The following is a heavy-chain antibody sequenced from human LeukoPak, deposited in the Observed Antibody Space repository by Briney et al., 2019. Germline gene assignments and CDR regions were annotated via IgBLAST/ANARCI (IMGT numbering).Heavy chain of an antibody. CDR1: GFTFSSFA. V-gene: IGHV3-23*01. CDR3: AREGLIFDY. Sequence: GGSLRLSCAASGFTFSSFAMTWVRQAPGKGLEWVSVISGSGDTTNYADSVKGRLTISRDNSKSTLYLQMSSLRAEDTAVYYCAREGLIFDYWGQGTLVTVSS. CDR2: ISGSGDTT. J-gene: IGHJ4*02.